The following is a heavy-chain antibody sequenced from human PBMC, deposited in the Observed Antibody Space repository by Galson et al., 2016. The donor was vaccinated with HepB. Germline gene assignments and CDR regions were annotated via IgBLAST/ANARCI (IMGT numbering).Heavy chain of an antibody. D-gene: IGHD2-21*02. V-gene: IGHV5-51*01. CDR3: ARQVVPGLFDQ. Sequence: QSGAEVKKPGESLKISCKASGYIFTSYWIGWVRQMPGKGLEWMTIINPGDSDTRYSPSFQGQVTISADKSITTAYLQWSSLKASDTAMYYCARQVVPGLFDQWVQGTLVTVSS. CDR1: GYIFTSYW. J-gene: IGHJ4*02. CDR2: INPGDSDT.